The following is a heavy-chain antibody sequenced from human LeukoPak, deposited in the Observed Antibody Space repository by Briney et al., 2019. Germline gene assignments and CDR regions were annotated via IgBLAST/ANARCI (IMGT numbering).Heavy chain of an antibody. CDR1: GXSFSTYS. CDR3: ARDSATYYDSRFVF. Sequence: GRSLRLSCVASGXSFSTYSIHWVRQAPGKGLEWVAVISYDGSNKCYADSVKGRFTISRDNSKNTLYLQMSSLTDEDTAVYYCARDSATYYDSRFVFWGQGTLVTVSS. D-gene: IGHD3-22*01. CDR2: ISYDGSNK. V-gene: IGHV3-30-3*01. J-gene: IGHJ4*02.